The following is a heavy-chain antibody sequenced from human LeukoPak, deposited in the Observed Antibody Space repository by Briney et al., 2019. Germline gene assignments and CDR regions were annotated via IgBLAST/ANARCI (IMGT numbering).Heavy chain of an antibody. CDR2: MNPNSGNT. J-gene: IGHJ4*02. CDR1: GGTFSSYA. Sequence: ASVKVSCKASGGTFSSYAINWVRQATGQGLEWMGWMNPNSGNTGYAQKFQGRVTMTRNTSISTAYMELSSLRSEDTAVYYCASSGEYSGYGLWGQGTLVTVSS. V-gene: IGHV1-8*02. CDR3: ASSGEYSGYGL. D-gene: IGHD5-12*01.